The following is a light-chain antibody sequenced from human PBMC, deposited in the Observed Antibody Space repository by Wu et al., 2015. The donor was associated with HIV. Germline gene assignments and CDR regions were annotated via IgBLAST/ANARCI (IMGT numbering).Light chain of an antibody. CDR3: QHYGSSLT. V-gene: IGKV3-20*01. Sequence: EVVLTQSPATLSLSPGETATLSCRTSETVSTAYLAWHQQKSAGQAPRLLIYGASNRAAGIPDRFSGSGSGTDFTLTISRLEPEDFAVYYCQHYGSSLTFGGGTQVEI. J-gene: IGKJ4*01. CDR1: ETVSTAY. CDR2: GAS.